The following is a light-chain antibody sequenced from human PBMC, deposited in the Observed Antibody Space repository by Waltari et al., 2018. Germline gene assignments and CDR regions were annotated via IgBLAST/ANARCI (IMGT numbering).Light chain of an antibody. Sequence: ELVMTQSPAPLSVSPGEGVTLSCRASQTIANKLAWYQQKPGQAPRLLIYAASTRATGVPGRFSGGGSGTEFTLSISSLQSEDFAVYYCQQYFSWPPRVIFGPGTKVDMK. J-gene: IGKJ3*01. CDR1: QTIANK. CDR3: QQYFSWPPRVI. CDR2: AAS. V-gene: IGKV3-15*01.